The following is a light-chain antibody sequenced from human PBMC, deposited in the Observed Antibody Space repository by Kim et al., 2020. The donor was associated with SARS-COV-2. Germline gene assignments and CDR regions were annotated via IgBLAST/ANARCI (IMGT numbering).Light chain of an antibody. CDR3: QQYNSYPWT. J-gene: IGKJ1*01. V-gene: IGKV1-5*01. Sequence: GDRVTITCRASQSISSWLDWYQQKPGKAPKLLIYDASSLESGVPSRFSGSGSGTEFTLTISSLQPDDFATYYCQQYNSYPWTFGQGTKVDIK. CDR1: QSISSW. CDR2: DAS.